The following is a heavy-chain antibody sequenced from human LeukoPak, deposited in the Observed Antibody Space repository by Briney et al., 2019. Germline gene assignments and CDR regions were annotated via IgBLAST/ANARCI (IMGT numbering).Heavy chain of an antibody. CDR2: IKQDGSAK. CDR1: GFTFSSYW. D-gene: IGHD6-6*01. V-gene: IGHV3-7*01. J-gene: IGHJ4*02. CDR3: ARVSSYSSSSGSLCDY. Sequence: PGGSLRLSCAASGFTFSSYWMSWVHHAPGKGLEWVANIKQDGSAKFYVDSVKGRFTISRDNAKNSLYLQMNSLRAEDTAIYYCARVSSYSSSSGSLCDYWGQGTRVTVPS.